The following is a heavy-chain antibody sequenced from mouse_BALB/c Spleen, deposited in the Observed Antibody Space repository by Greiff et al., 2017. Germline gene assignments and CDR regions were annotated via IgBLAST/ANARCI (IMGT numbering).Heavy chain of an antibody. CDR1: GFSLTGYG. D-gene: IGHD2-1*01. V-gene: IGHV2-6-7*01. CDR3: ARGEAGNYYAMDY. J-gene: IGHJ4*01. CDR2: IWGDGST. Sequence: QGQLKESGPGLVAPSQSLSITCTVSGFSLTGYGVNWVRQPPGKGLEWLGMIWGDGSTDYNSALKSRLSISKDNSKSQVFLKMNSLQTDDTARYYCARGEAGNYYAMDYWGQGTSVTVSS.